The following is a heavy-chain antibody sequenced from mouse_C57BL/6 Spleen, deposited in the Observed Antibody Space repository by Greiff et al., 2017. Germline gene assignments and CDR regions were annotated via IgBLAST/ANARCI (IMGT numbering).Heavy chain of an antibody. J-gene: IGHJ4*01. Sequence: DVQLQESGPELVKPGASVKMSCKASGYTFTDYNMHWVKQSHGKSLEWIGYINPNNGGTSYNQKFKGKATLTVNKSSSTAYMELRSLTSEDSAVYYCARSGYYGSSLYYYAMDDWGQGTSVTVSS. CDR1: GYTFTDYN. CDR3: ARSGYYGSSLYYYAMDD. V-gene: IGHV1-22*01. CDR2: INPNNGGT. D-gene: IGHD1-1*01.